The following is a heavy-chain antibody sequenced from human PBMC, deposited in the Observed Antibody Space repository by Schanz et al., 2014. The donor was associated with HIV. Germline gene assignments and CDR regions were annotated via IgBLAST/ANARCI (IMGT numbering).Heavy chain of an antibody. CDR1: EYIFTDHY. Sequence: QVQLVQSGTEVKRPGASVKVSCKASEYIFTDHYIQWVRQAPGHGLEWMGWFNPYSGGRIYAQQFQGRVVMTGETSSSTAYKERSGLTSDDAAVYCCAREGTAARQFSYYGMDVWGQGTTVTVSS. CDR2: FNPYSGGR. V-gene: IGHV1-2*02. J-gene: IGHJ6*02. D-gene: IGHD6-6*01. CDR3: AREGTAARQFSYYGMDV.